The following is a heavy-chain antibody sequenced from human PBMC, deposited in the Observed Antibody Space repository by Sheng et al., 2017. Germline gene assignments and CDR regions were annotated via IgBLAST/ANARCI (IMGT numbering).Heavy chain of an antibody. CDR2: ISSSSSTI. CDR1: GFTFSSYS. D-gene: IGHD6-19*01. Sequence: TASGFTFSSYSMNWVRQAPGKGLEWVSYISSSSSTIYYADSVKGRFTISRDNAKNSLYLQMNSLRAEDTAVYYCAREGVEQWLVPLDYWGQGTLVTVSS. V-gene: IGHV3-48*01. J-gene: IGHJ4*02. CDR3: AREGVEQWLVPLDY.